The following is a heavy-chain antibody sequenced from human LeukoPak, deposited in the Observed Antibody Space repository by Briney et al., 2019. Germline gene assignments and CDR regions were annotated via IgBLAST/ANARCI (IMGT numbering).Heavy chain of an antibody. V-gene: IGHV3-11*01. J-gene: IGHJ6*02. CDR1: GFTFSDYY. Sequence: GGSLRLSCAASGFTFSDYYMSWIRQAPGKGLEWVSYISSSGSTIYYADSVKGRFTISRDNAKNSLYLQMNSLRAEDTAVYYCARGRRYYDFWSGSRYYYHGMDVWGQGTTVTVSS. CDR3: ARGRRYYDFWSGSRYYYHGMDV. D-gene: IGHD3-3*01. CDR2: ISSSGSTI.